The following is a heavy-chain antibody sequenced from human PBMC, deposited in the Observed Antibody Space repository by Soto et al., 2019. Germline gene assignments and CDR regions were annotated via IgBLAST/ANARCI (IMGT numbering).Heavy chain of an antibody. J-gene: IGHJ6*02. CDR2: LHHDGTT. CDR3: ATQTISYTWGV. Sequence: QVQLQESGPGLVKPSETLSLTCAVSGGPITTTTWWAWVRLPPGKGLEWIGELHHDGTTNYNPSLESPITMSLAKSNNLFSLKLTSVAAADTAIYYCATQTISYTWGVWGRGTTVTVSS. V-gene: IGHV4-4*02. CDR1: GGPITTTTW. D-gene: IGHD3-16*01.